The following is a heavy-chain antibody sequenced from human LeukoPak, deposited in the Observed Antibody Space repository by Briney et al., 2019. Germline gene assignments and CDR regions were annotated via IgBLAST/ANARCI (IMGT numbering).Heavy chain of an antibody. Sequence: GGSLRLSCAASGFTFSSYSMNWVRQAPGKGLEWVSSISSSGSYIYYADSVKGRFTISRDNAKNSLNLQMNSLRAEDTAVYYCARLWAPVGRNGAFDIWGQGTMVTVSS. D-gene: IGHD3-16*01. V-gene: IGHV3-21*01. J-gene: IGHJ3*02. CDR2: ISSSGSYI. CDR3: ARLWAPVGRNGAFDI. CDR1: GFTFSSYS.